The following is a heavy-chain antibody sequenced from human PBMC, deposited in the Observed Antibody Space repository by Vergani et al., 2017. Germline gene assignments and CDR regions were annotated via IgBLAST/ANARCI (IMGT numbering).Heavy chain of an antibody. CDR1: GYTFTSYG. D-gene: IGHD6-6*01. CDR3: ARALPLIAARTPIYGMDV. J-gene: IGHJ6*02. Sequence: QVQLVQPGAEVKKPGAPVKAPCKASGYTFTSYGISWVRQAHGQGLEWMGWISAYNGNTNYAQKLQGRLTMNTHTYTSTAYMELRRLSSDATAMYYCARALPLIAARTPIYGMDVWGQGTTVTVSS. CDR2: ISAYNGNT. V-gene: IGHV1-18*01.